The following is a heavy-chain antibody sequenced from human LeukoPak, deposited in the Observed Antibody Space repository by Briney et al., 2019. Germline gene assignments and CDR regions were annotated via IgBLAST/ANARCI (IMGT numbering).Heavy chain of an antibody. CDR1: GASISDYY. V-gene: IGHV4-4*07. CDR2: IYAAET. D-gene: IGHD6-13*01. J-gene: IGHJ6*03. CDR3: ARHVYSSREAYYFYMDV. Sequence: SETLSLTCTVSGASISDYYWSWIRQSAGKGLEWIGRIYAAETDFNPSLKSRLTMSIDTSKNQFSLKLRSVTAADTAVYYCARHVYSSREAYYFYMDVWGKGTTVTISS.